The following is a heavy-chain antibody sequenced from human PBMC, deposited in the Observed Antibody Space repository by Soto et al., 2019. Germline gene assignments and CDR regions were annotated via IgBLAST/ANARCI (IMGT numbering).Heavy chain of an antibody. CDR1: GDTFTTYD. CDR2: INPNSGNI. D-gene: IGHD3-10*01. CDR3: ARGRASGSYYLLDY. Sequence: ASVKVSCKASGDTFTTYDINWVRQATGHGLEWMGWINPNSGNIGYAQRFQGRVTMTRDTAIRTAYMEVSSLRSDDTAVYYCARGRASGSYYLLDYWGLGTLVTVSS. V-gene: IGHV1-8*01. J-gene: IGHJ4*02.